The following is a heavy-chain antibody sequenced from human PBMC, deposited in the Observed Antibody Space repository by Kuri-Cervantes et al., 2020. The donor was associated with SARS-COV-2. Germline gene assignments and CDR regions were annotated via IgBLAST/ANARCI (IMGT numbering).Heavy chain of an antibody. CDR3: ASGILYRWEGYFDY. CDR2: IYSGGST. D-gene: IGHD2-15*01. J-gene: IGHJ4*02. V-gene: IGHV3-53*01. Sequence: GGSLRLSCAASGFSFSNFGMHWVRQAPGKGLEWVSVIYSGGSTYYADSVKGRFTISRDNSKNTLYLQMNSLRAEDTAVYYCASGILYRWEGYFDYWGQGTLVTVSS. CDR1: GFSFSNFG.